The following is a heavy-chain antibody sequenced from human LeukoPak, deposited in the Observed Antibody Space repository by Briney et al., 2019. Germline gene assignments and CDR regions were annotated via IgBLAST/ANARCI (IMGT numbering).Heavy chain of an antibody. CDR3: ASPTYYYGSGTYGAFDY. V-gene: IGHV3-7*03. Sequence: GGSLRLSCAASGSTFSTYWMSWVRQAPGKGLEWVANIKQDGSETFYVDSVRARFTISRDNARNSVYLQMNSLRAADTAVYYCASPTYYYGSGTYGAFDYWGQGILVTVSS. CDR2: IKQDGSET. CDR1: GSTFSTYW. D-gene: IGHD3-10*01. J-gene: IGHJ4*02.